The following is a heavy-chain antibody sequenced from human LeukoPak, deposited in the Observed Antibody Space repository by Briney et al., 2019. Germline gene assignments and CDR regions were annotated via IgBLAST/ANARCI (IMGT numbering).Heavy chain of an antibody. CDR2: INPNSGGT. V-gene: IGHV1-2*02. D-gene: IGHD3-22*01. Sequence: GASVKVSCKASGYTFTGYYMHWVRQAPGQGLEWMGWINPNSGGTNYAQKFQGRVTMTRDTSISTAYMELSRLRSDDTAVYYCARARGTRRVVPNMIAGWFDPWGQGTLVTVSS. J-gene: IGHJ5*02. CDR3: ARARGTRRVVPNMIAGWFDP. CDR1: GYTFTGYY.